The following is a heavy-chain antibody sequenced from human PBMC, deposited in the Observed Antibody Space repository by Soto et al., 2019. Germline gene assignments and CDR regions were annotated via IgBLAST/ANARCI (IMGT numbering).Heavy chain of an antibody. Sequence: QVQLLESGGGLVKPGGSLRLSCAASGFTFSDYYMSWIRQAPGKGLECVAYISVSSTYANYADSVEGRFTISRDNAENSLFRQMNSLRADDTAVYYCARGVRYYYSETPVNFDYWGQGALVTVSS. J-gene: IGHJ4*02. V-gene: IGHV3-11*05. CDR2: ISVSSTYA. CDR3: ARGVRYYYSETPVNFDY. D-gene: IGHD3-10*01. CDR1: GFTFSDYY.